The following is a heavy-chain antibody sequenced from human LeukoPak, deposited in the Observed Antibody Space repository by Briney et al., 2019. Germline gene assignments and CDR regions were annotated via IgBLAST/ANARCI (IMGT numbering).Heavy chain of an antibody. J-gene: IGHJ4*02. D-gene: IGHD6-19*01. CDR2: IEYGESTT. V-gene: IGHV3-23*01. CDR3: ARNSGWYGIS. Sequence: PGGSLRLSCMVSGFTLSSYEMSWIRQAPGKGLEWVSSIEYGESTTHYADSVRGRFTISRDNYKNTLYLQLTGLSDDDTAVYFCARNSGWYGISWGQGTLVIVSS. CDR1: GFTLSSYE.